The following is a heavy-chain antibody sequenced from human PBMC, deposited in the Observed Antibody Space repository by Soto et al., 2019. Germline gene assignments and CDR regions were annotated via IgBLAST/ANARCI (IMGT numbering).Heavy chain of an antibody. D-gene: IGHD6-13*01. J-gene: IGHJ6*02. V-gene: IGHV4-39*01. CDR3: ARRVYSSSWLYYYGMDV. CDR2: IYYSGST. CDR1: GGSIRSSSYY. Sequence: SETLSLTCTVSGGSIRSSSYYWGWIRQPPGKGLEWIGSIYYSGSTYYNPSLKSRVTISVDTSKNQFSLKLSSVTAADTAVYYCARRVYSSSWLYYYGMDVWGQGTTVT.